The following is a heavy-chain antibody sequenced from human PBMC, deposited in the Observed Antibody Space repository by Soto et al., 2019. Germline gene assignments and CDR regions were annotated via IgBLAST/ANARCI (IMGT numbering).Heavy chain of an antibody. D-gene: IGHD3-9*01. CDR2: VNPDGGRP. V-gene: IGHV1-46*01. J-gene: IGHJ4*02. CDR3: AREALTGYRDFDY. CDR1: VYIFSNYF. Sequence: SVKVSCTASVYIFSNYFMHWVRQAPGQGLEWAGMVNPDGGRPSYPQKFLGRVTMTRDTSTNTLYLELYSLRSEDTAVYYCAREALTGYRDFDYWGQGTLVTVSS.